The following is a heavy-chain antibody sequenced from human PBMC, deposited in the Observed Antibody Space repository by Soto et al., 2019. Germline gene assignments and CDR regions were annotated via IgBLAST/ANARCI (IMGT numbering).Heavy chain of an antibody. CDR3: ARYYGDRVVDY. J-gene: IGHJ4*02. Sequence: QITLKESGPTLVKPTQTLTLTCTFSGFSLSTSGVGVGWIRQPPGKALEWLALIYWDDDKRYSQSLKSRLTITKDTSKNQVVLTMTNMDPVDTATYYCARYYGDRVVDYWGQGTLVTVSS. V-gene: IGHV2-5*02. CDR2: IYWDDDK. CDR1: GFSLSTSGVG. D-gene: IGHD4-17*01.